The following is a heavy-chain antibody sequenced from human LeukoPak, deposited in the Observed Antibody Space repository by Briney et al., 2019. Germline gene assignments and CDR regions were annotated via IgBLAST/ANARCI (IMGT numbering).Heavy chain of an antibody. J-gene: IGHJ4*02. V-gene: IGHV3-21*01. CDR1: GLTFSSYS. Sequence: GGPLRLFCAASGLTFSSYSMNWVRQAPGKGLEWVSSMNSSSSYIYYADSVKGRFTISRANAKKSLYLQRNSLRAEGTAVYYWAREDTDIVVVPAANHFDYWGQGTLVTVSS. CDR3: AREDTDIVVVPAANHFDY. CDR2: MNSSSSYI. D-gene: IGHD2-2*01.